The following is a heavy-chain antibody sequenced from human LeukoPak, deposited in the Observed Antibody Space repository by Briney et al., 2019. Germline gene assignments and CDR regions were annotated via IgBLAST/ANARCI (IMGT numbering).Heavy chain of an antibody. CDR2: IRGSGGST. Sequence: GGSLRLSCAASGFTFSSYAMSWVRQAPGRGLEWVSTIRGSGGSTYYADSVKGRFTISRDNSKNTLYLQMNSLRAEDTAVYYCAKGSGLTGTFFDYWGQGTLVTVSS. CDR1: GFTFSSYA. V-gene: IGHV3-23*01. CDR3: AKGSGLTGTFFDY. J-gene: IGHJ4*02. D-gene: IGHD7-27*01.